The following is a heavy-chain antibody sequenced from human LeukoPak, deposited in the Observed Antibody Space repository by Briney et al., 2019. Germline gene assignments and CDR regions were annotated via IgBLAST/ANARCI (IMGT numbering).Heavy chain of an antibody. D-gene: IGHD3-10*01. CDR3: AKAATYFYGSVTYDWFES. V-gene: IGHV3-74*01. CDR1: GFTFSSCW. Sequence: GGSLRLSCEASGFTFSSCWMHWVRQIPGKGLMWVSRIESNGLTLYADSVRDRFTISRDNGKNTIYLQMNSLRVDDTAIYYCAKAATYFYGSVTYDWFESWGQGTLVTVSS. CDR2: IESNGLT. J-gene: IGHJ5*01.